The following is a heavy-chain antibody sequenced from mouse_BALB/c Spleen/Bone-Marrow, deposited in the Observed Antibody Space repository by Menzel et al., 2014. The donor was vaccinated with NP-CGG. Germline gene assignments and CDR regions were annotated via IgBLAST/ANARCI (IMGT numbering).Heavy chain of an antibody. V-gene: IGHV1-67*01. Sequence: VQLQQSGPELVRPGVSVKISCKGSGYTFTDYAMHWVKQSHAKSLEWIGVISTYSGNTNYNQKFKGKATMTVDKSSSAAYMELARLTSEDFAIYYCASPIYYGNYEGFAYWGQGTLVTVSA. D-gene: IGHD2-1*01. CDR3: ASPIYYGNYEGFAY. CDR2: ISTYSGNT. J-gene: IGHJ3*01. CDR1: GYTFTDYA.